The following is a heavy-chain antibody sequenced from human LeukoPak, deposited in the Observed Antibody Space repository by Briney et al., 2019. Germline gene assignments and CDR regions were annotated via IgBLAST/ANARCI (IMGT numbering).Heavy chain of an antibody. CDR2: IRYDGSNK. V-gene: IGHV3-30*02. CDR3: ARVPPLWQLPDYFDY. J-gene: IGHJ4*02. CDR1: GFSFSSYG. Sequence: PGGSLRLSCAASGFSFSSYGMHWVRQAPAKGLEWVAFIRYDGSNKHYADSVKGRFTISRDNSKHTLYLQMNSLRAEDTAVYYCARVPPLWQLPDYFDYWGQGTLVTVSS. D-gene: IGHD6-6*01.